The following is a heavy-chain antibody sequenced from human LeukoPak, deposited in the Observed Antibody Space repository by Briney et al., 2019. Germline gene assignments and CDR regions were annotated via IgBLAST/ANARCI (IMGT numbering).Heavy chain of an antibody. CDR2: IYTSGST. Sequence: PSETLSDTCTVSGGSISSDYWSWIRQPAGKGLEWIGRIYTSGSTNYNPSLKSRVTMSVDTSKNQFSLKLRSVTAADTAVYYCARGITAPWYFDFWGQGTLVTVSS. CDR3: ARGITAPWYFDF. D-gene: IGHD6-13*01. J-gene: IGHJ2*01. V-gene: IGHV4-4*07. CDR1: GGSISSDY.